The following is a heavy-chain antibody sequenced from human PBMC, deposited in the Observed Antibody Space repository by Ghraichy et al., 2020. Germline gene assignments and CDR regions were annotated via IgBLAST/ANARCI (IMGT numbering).Heavy chain of an antibody. V-gene: IGHV3-48*02. D-gene: IGHD3-22*01. J-gene: IGHJ3*02. Sequence: GGSLRLSCAASGFTFSSYSMNWVRQAPGKGLEWVSYISSSSSTIYYADSVKGRFTISRDNAKNSLYLQMNSLRDEDTALYYCARDRSVVITRAADAFDIWGQGTMVTVSS. CDR2: ISSSSSTI. CDR3: ARDRSVVITRAADAFDI. CDR1: GFTFSSYS.